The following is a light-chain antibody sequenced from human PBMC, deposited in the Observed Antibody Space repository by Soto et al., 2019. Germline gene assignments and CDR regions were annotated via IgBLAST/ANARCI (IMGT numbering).Light chain of an antibody. CDR1: QSLTNSF. CDR2: DTS. V-gene: IGKV3-20*01. Sequence: EIVLTQSPGTLSLSPGERATLSCRASQSLTNSFIAWYQQKPGQAPRLLIYDTSSRATGIPDTFSGRGSGTDFTLTISRLEPEDFAVFFCQQYGTSEIIFGQGTRLEIK. CDR3: QQYGTSEII. J-gene: IGKJ5*01.